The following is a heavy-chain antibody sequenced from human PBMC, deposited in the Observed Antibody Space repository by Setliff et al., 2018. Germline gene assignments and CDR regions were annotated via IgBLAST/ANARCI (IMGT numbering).Heavy chain of an antibody. CDR2: IYYSGSTS. J-gene: IGHJ6*03. Sequence: PSETLSLTCTVSGGSISSGGYYWSWIRQHPGKGLEWIGYIYYSGSTSYYNPSLKSRVTISVDTSKNQFSLKLSSVTAADTAVYYCARAPGYCSGGSCYLGYYYYYMDVWGKGTTVTVSS. D-gene: IGHD2-15*01. V-gene: IGHV4-31*03. CDR1: GGSISSGGYY. CDR3: ARAPGYCSGGSCYLGYYYYYMDV.